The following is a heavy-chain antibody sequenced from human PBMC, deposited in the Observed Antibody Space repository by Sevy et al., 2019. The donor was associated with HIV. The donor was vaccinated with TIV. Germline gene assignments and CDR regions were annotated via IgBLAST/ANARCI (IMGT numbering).Heavy chain of an antibody. Sequence: GGSLRLSCAASGFTFITYALHWVRQAPGKGLEWVAVISYDGSNKYYADSVKGRFTISRDNSKNTLFLQMNSLRAEDTAVYYCARDIGSSSNWNNFDYWGQGTLVTVSS. CDR1: GFTFITYA. J-gene: IGHJ4*02. CDR2: ISYDGSNK. D-gene: IGHD6-6*01. V-gene: IGHV3-30-3*01. CDR3: ARDIGSSSNWNNFDY.